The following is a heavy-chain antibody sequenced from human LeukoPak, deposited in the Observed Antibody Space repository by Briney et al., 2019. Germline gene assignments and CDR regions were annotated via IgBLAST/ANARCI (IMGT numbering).Heavy chain of an antibody. J-gene: IGHJ6*03. CDR1: GGSISSHY. CDR2: IYYSGST. D-gene: IGHD3-22*01. V-gene: IGHV4-59*08. Sequence: PSETLSLTCTVSGGSISSHYWSWIRQPPGKGLEWIGYIYYSGSTNYNPSLKSRVTISVDTSKNQFSLKLSSVTAADTAVYYCARLSYDSSGYLPYYYYYMDVWGKGTTVTVSS. CDR3: ARLSYDSSGYLPYYYYYMDV.